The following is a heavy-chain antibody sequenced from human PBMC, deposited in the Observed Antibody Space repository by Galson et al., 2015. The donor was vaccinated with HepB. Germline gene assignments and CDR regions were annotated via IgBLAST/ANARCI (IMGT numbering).Heavy chain of an antibody. Sequence: CAISGDSVSSNSAAWNWIRQSPSRGLEWLGRTYYRSKWYNDYAVSVKSRITINPDTSKNQFSLQLNSVTPEDTAVYYCAREPNLSSGLVLFDYWGQGTLVTVSS. CDR3: AREPNLSSGLVLFDY. CDR1: GDSVSSNSAA. CDR2: TYYRSKWYN. J-gene: IGHJ4*02. V-gene: IGHV6-1*01. D-gene: IGHD6-19*01.